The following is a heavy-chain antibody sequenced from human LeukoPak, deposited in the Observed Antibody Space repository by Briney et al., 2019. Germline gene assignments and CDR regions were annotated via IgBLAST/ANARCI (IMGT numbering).Heavy chain of an antibody. J-gene: IGHJ6*03. V-gene: IGHV4-34*01. D-gene: IGHD3-16*01. CDR2: INHSGST. Sequence: SETLSLTCAVYGGSFSGYYWSWIRQPPGKGLEWIGEINHSGSTNYNPSLKSRATISVDTSKNQFSLNLNSVTAADTAVYYCARETSQKGAHYMDVWGKGTTVTISS. CDR1: GGSFSGYY. CDR3: ARETSQKGAHYMDV.